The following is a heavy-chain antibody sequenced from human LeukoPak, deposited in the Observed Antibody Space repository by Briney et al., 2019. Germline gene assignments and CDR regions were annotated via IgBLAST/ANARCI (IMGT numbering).Heavy chain of an antibody. D-gene: IGHD2-2*02. CDR1: GFTFTTYD. CDR3: AKGDCSSTSCYTPYYYYGMDV. J-gene: IGHJ6*02. Sequence: GGSLRLSCAASGFTFTTYDMSWVRQAPGKGLEWVSAISGSGASTYYADSVKGRFTISRDNPKNTLYLQMNSLRAEDTAVYYCAKGDCSSTSCYTPYYYYGMDVWGQGTTVTVSS. CDR2: ISGSGAST. V-gene: IGHV3-23*01.